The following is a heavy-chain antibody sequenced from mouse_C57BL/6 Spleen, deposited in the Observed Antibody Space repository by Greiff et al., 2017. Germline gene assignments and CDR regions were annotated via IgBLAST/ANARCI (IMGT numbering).Heavy chain of an antibody. V-gene: IGHV3-6*01. Sequence: ASQSLSLTCSVTGYSITSGYYWNWIRQFPGNKLEWMGYISYDGSNNYNPSLKNRISITRDTSKNQFFLKLNSVTTEDTATYYCARGYDYDPFDYWGQGTTLTVSS. CDR1: GYSITSGYY. CDR3: ARGYDYDPFDY. CDR2: ISYDGSN. D-gene: IGHD2-4*01. J-gene: IGHJ2*01.